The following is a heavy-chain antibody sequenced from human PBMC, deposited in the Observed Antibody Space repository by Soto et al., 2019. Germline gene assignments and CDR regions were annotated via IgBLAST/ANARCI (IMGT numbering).Heavy chain of an antibody. CDR2: IYYSGST. CDR1: CGSLITSAYY. Sequence: SETLSLTCSFSCGSLITSAYYWRWIRQHPGKGLEWIGYIYYSGSTFYNPSLMGRVTISIDTSKHQFSLKMTSVTPADTAVYYCARHFSAMGRRGYFDYWGLGTLVTVSS. J-gene: IGHJ4*02. D-gene: IGHD5-18*01. V-gene: IGHV4-31*03. CDR3: ARHFSAMGRRGYFDY.